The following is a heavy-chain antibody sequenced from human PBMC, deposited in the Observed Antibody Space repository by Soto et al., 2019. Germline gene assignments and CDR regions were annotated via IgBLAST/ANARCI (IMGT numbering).Heavy chain of an antibody. J-gene: IGHJ6*02. CDR1: GFTFGSYA. Sequence: EVQLLESGGGLVQPGGSLRLSCEASGFTFGSYAMTWVRQPLGKGLDWVSSISSSSSYIYYADSVKGRFTISRDNAKNSLYLQMNSLRAEDTAVYYCARGGSITGANYYYYGMDVWGQGTTVTVSS. CDR3: ARGGSITGANYYYYGMDV. V-gene: IGHV3-21*01. CDR2: ISSSSSYI. D-gene: IGHD1-20*01.